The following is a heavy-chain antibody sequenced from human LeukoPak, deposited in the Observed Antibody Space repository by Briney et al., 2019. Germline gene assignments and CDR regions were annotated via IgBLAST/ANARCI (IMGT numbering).Heavy chain of an antibody. V-gene: IGHV3-23*01. CDR3: ARGSADYSWYMDV. J-gene: IGHJ6*04. CDR2: ISDSGGRT. D-gene: IGHD5-12*01. Sequence: PGGSLRLSCAASGFTFYSYAMSWVRQAPGKGLEWVSSISDSGGRTNYADSVSGRFIISRDNSKNTLYLQLNSLRAEDTAVYYCARGSADYSWYMDVWGKGTTVTVSS. CDR1: GFTFYSYA.